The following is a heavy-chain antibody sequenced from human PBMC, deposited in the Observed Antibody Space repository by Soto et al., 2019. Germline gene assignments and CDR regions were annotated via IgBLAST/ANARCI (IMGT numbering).Heavy chain of an antibody. CDR2: INAGNGNT. V-gene: IGHV1-3*01. J-gene: IGHJ6*02. CDR1: GYTFTSYA. D-gene: IGHD6-19*01. CDR3: ARDLTVAVAGTGGYYYYYGMDV. Sequence: ASVKVSCKASGYTFTSYAMHWVRQAPGQRLEWMGWINAGNGNTKYSQKFQGRVTITRDTSASTAYMELSSLRSEDTAVYYCARDLTVAVAGTGGYYYYYGMDVWGQGTTV.